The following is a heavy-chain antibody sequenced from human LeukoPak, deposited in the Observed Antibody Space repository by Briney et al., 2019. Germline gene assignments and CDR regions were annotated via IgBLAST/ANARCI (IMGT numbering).Heavy chain of an antibody. Sequence: SETLSLTCTVSGASIRHYYWSWIRQPPGKGLEWIGNLYHSVSPNYNPSLKSRVTISIDTAKNQFSLRLRSVTAADTAVYYCAALTGTTYPYYFDFWGQATLVTVSS. CDR3: AALTGTTYPYYFDF. D-gene: IGHD1-20*01. V-gene: IGHV4-59*01. CDR2: LYHSVSP. J-gene: IGHJ4*02. CDR1: GASIRHYY.